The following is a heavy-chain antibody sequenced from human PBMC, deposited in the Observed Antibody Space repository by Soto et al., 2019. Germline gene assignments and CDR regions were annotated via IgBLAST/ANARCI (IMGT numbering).Heavy chain of an antibody. V-gene: IGHV4-59*08. D-gene: IGHD3-10*01. J-gene: IGHJ4*02. CDR2: IYHSETT. CDR1: EGSSVGFC. Sequence: SDRSSVVEGSSVGFCGSCIRQNTGKGLEWIGFIYHSETTNYNPSLKSRVTISVDTPKNLFSLKLSSVTAADTAVYYCARLGLYSCGSGSCYPGYFDSWGQGTLVTVSS. CDR3: ARLGLYSCGSGSCYPGYFDS.